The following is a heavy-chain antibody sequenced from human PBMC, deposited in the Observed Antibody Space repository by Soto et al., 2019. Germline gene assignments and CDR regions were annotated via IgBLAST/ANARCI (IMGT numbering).Heavy chain of an antibody. CDR3: ASTAYDFWSGYYPYFDY. CDR1: GFTVSSNY. Sequence: EGQLVESGGGLVQPGGSLSLSCAASGFTVSSNYMSWVRQAPGKGLEWVSVIYSGGSTYYADSVKGRFTISRDNSKNTLYLQMNSLRAEDTAVYYCASTAYDFWSGYYPYFDYWGQGTLVTVSS. V-gene: IGHV3-66*01. J-gene: IGHJ4*02. CDR2: IYSGGST. D-gene: IGHD3-3*01.